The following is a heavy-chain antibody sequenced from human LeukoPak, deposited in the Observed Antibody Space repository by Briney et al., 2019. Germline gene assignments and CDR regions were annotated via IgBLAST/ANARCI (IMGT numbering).Heavy chain of an antibody. D-gene: IGHD3-16*01. CDR1: GGSFSGYY. CDR3: AAREGGTWNYFDY. J-gene: IGHJ4*02. CDR2: INHSGST. V-gene: IGHV4-34*01. Sequence: SETLSLTCAVYGGSFSGYYWSWIRQPPGKGLEWIREINHSGSTNYNPSLKSRVTISVDTSKNQFSLKLSSVTAADTAVYYCAAREGGTWNYFDYWGQGTLVTVSS.